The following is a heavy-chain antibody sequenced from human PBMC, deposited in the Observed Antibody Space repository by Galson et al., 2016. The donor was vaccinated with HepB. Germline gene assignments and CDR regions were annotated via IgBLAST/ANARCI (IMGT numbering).Heavy chain of an antibody. CDR2: VDASGST. Sequence: TLSLTCTVSGGSISTIDYFWSWIRQPAGKGLEWIGRVDASGSTNYNPPLKGRVTILLDTSKNQISLELTSVTAADTAVYFCAREGRSYSRNWFDPWGQGILVTVSS. J-gene: IGHJ5*02. CDR3: AREGRSYSRNWFDP. CDR1: GGSISTIDYF. D-gene: IGHD3-10*01. V-gene: IGHV4-61*02.